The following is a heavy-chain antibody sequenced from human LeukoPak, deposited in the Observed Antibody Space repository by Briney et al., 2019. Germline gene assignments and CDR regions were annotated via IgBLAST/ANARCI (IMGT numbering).Heavy chain of an antibody. CDR1: GFTFSSYD. CDR3: AKVPQPDYYFDY. J-gene: IGHJ4*02. V-gene: IGHV3-23*01. Sequence: GGSLRLSCSASGFTFSSYDMSWVRQAPGKGLEWVSSISGSGDRTIYADSVRGRLTISRDKSKNTLYLQMSSLRVEDAAVYYCAKVPQPDYYFDYWGQGSLVTVSS. CDR2: ISGSGDRT.